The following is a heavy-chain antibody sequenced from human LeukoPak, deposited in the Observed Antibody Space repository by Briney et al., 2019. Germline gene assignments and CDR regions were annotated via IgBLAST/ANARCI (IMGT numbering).Heavy chain of an antibody. CDR2: INHSGST. CDR1: GGSFSGYY. Sequence: MASETLSLTCAVYGGSFSGYYWSWIRQPPGKGLEWIGEINHSGSTNYNPSLKSRVTISVDTSKNQFSLKLSSVTAADTAVYYCAREGNYYGSAMGAFDIWGQGTMVTVSS. D-gene: IGHD3-10*01. J-gene: IGHJ3*02. CDR3: AREGNYYGSAMGAFDI. V-gene: IGHV4-34*01.